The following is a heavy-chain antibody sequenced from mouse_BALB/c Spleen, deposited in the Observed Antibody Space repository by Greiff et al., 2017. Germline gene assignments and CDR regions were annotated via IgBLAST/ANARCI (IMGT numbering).Heavy chain of an antibody. D-gene: IGHD2-4*01. CDR2: IDPENGDT. CDR1: GFNIKDYY. V-gene: IGHV14-4*02. J-gene: IGHJ4*01. Sequence: VQLQQSGAELVRSGASVKLSCTASGFNIKDYYMHWVKQRPEQGLEWIGWIDPENGDTEYAPKFQGKATMTADTSSNTAYLQLSSLTSEDTAVYYCNAGYDYESYAMDYWGQGTSVTVSS. CDR3: NAGYDYESYAMDY.